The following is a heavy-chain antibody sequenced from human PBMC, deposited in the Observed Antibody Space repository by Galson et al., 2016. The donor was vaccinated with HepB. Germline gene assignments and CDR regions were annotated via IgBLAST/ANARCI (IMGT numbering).Heavy chain of an antibody. J-gene: IGHJ4*02. CDR1: GGPISTGSFY. D-gene: IGHD5-18*01. V-gene: IGHV4-31*03. CDR2: IYYSRST. CDR3: ARAGGLLVDS. Sequence: LSLTCTVSGGPISTGSFYWRWIRQHPGKGLEWIGYIYYSRSTYYNPSLKSRVTISVDTSKNQFSLKLSSVTAADTAAYSCARAGGLLVDSWGQGTLATVSS.